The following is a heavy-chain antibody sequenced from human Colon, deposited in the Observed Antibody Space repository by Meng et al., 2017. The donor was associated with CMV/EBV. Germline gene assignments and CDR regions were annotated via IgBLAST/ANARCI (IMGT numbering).Heavy chain of an antibody. D-gene: IGHD4-11*01. Sequence: GGSLRLSCAASGFTFSSYSMDWVRQAPGKGLEWVSSISTGSTYIYYANSVKGRFTISRDNASNSLYLQMNSLTAEDTAVYYCTRDQGYSRRFDFWGQGTLVTVSS. CDR3: TRDQGYSRRFDF. CDR1: GFTFSSYS. V-gene: IGHV3-21*06. J-gene: IGHJ4*02. CDR2: ISTGSTYI.